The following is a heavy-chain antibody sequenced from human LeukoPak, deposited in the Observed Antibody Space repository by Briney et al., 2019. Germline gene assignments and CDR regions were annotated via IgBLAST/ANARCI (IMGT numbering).Heavy chain of an antibody. J-gene: IGHJ4*02. D-gene: IGHD3-16*01. CDR2: IRSKANSYAT. V-gene: IGHV3-73*01. CDR3: TRSVGESDY. Sequence: GGSLRLSCAASGFTFSGSAMHWVRQASGKGLEWVGRIRSKANSYATAYAASVKGRLTISRDDSKNTAYLQMNSLKTEDTAVYYCTRSVGESDYWGQGTLVTVSS. CDR1: GFTFSGSA.